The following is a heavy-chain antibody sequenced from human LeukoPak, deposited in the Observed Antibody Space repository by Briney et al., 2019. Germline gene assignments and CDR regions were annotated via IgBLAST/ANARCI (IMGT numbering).Heavy chain of an antibody. Sequence: PGGSLRLSCAASGFTFSSYAMHWVRQAPGKGLEWVAVISYDGRNKYYADSVKGRFAISRDNSKNTLYLQMNSLRAEDTAVYYCARDDSGGAFDIWGQGTMVTVSS. CDR1: GFTFSSYA. CDR2: ISYDGRNK. D-gene: IGHD1-26*01. V-gene: IGHV3-30*09. CDR3: ARDDSGGAFDI. J-gene: IGHJ3*02.